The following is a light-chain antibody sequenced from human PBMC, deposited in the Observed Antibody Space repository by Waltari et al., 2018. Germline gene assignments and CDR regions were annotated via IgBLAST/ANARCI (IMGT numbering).Light chain of an antibody. V-gene: IGLV3-19*01. J-gene: IGLJ3*02. CDR1: SPRRDS. CDR3: LSRDSSSTRL. Sequence: SSELTQDPAVSVALGQTVTITCQGASPRRDSASWYQQRPEQAPLLVLYGQDNRPSGIPDRFSGSTSGDTATLTITGAQAEDEADYYCLSRDSSSTRLFGGGTRLTV. CDR2: GQD.